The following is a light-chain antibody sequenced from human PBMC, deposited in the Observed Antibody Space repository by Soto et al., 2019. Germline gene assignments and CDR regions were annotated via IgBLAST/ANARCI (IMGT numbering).Light chain of an antibody. V-gene: IGLV2-14*01. CDR3: SSYTSSSTLPYV. CDR2: EVS. CDR1: SRDVGGYNY. Sequence: QSALTQPASVSGSPGQSITISCTGTSRDVGGYNYVSWYQQHPGKAPKLMIYEVSNRPSGVPNRFSGSKSGNTASLTISGLQAEDEADYYCSSYTSSSTLPYVFGTGTKVTVL. J-gene: IGLJ1*01.